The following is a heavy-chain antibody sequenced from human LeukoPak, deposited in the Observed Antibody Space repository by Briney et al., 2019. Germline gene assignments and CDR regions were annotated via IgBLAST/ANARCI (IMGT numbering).Heavy chain of an antibody. J-gene: IGHJ4*02. V-gene: IGHV1-8*01. D-gene: IGHD6-13*01. Sequence: ASVKVSCKASGYTFTSYDINWVRQATGQGLEWMGWMNPNSGNTGYAQKFQGRVTMTRNTSISTAYMELSSLRSEDTTVYYCARTRGAAANLRDYWGQGTLVTVFS. CDR3: ARTRGAAANLRDY. CDR1: GYTFTSYD. CDR2: MNPNSGNT.